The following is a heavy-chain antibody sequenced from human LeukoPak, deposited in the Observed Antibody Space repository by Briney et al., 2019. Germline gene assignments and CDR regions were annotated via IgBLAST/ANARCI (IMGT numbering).Heavy chain of an antibody. Sequence: SVKVSCKASGYTFTGYYMHWVRQAPGQGLEWMGGIIPIFGTANYAQKFQGRVTITADESTSTVYMELSSLRSGDTAVYYCARSRTDIVVVPAARGYDFQHWGQGTLVTVSS. CDR1: GYTFTGYY. CDR3: ARSRTDIVVVPAARGYDFQH. J-gene: IGHJ1*01. D-gene: IGHD2-2*01. V-gene: IGHV1-69*13. CDR2: IIPIFGTA.